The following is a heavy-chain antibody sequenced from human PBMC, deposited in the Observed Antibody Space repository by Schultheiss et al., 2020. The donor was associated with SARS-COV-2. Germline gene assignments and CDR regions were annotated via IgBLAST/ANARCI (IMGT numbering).Heavy chain of an antibody. D-gene: IGHD4-17*01. CDR3: AKAPYGDYYYGMDV. CDR1: GFTFSSYW. J-gene: IGHJ6*02. CDR2: IADDGSTT. V-gene: IGHV3-74*01. Sequence: GGSLRLSCAASGFTFSSYWMHWVRQAPGKGLVWVSRIADDGSTTGYADSVKGRFTISRDNAKNTLYLQMNSLRAEDTAVYYCAKAPYGDYYYGMDVWGQGTTVTVSS.